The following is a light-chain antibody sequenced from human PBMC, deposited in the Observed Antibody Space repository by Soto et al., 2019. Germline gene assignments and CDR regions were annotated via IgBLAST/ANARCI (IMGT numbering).Light chain of an antibody. V-gene: IGKV3-11*01. Sequence: EIVLTHSPATLSLSPGERATLSCSASQSVSSYLAWYQQKPGQPPRLLIYDASNRATGIPARFSGSGSGTDFTLTISSLEPEDFAVYYCQQYGSSGTFGQGTKV. CDR2: DAS. J-gene: IGKJ1*01. CDR3: QQYGSSGT. CDR1: QSVSSY.